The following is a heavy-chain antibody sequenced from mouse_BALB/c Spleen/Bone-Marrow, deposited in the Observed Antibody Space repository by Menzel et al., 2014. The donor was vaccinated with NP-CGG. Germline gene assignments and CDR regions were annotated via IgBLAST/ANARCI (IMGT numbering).Heavy chain of an antibody. Sequence: EVHLVESGGGLVKLGGSLKLSCAASGFTFSSYAMSWVRQTPEKRLEWVASISSGGSTYYPDSVKGRFTISRDNARNILYLQMSSLRSEDTAMYYCARDGSSYYAMDYWGQGTSVTVSS. D-gene: IGHD1-1*01. J-gene: IGHJ4*01. CDR3: ARDGSSYYAMDY. CDR1: GFTFSSYA. V-gene: IGHV5-6-5*01. CDR2: ISSGGST.